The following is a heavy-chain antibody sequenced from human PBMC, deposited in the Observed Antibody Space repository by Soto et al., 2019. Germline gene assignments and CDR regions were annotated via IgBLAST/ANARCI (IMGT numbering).Heavy chain of an antibody. CDR3: AGAQGDLEYDGNSWTANWSDP. D-gene: IGHD3-10*01. Sequence: SETLSLSCTVSGGSVAGGSYYWSWIRQPPGKGLEWIGYIYYRGSTDYNPSLKSRATISVDRSQNQFSPKLSSVTAADAAIYYCAGAQGDLEYDGNSWTANWSDPWGQGTLVTVSS. CDR2: IYYRGST. V-gene: IGHV4-61*01. CDR1: GGSVAGGSYY. J-gene: IGHJ5*02.